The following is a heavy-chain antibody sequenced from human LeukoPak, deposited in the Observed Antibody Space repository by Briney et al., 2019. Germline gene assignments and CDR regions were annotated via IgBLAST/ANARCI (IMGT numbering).Heavy chain of an antibody. CDR3: ARWSYDSSGYYAY. D-gene: IGHD3-22*01. J-gene: IGHJ4*02. CDR2: IWYDGSNK. Sequence: GGSLRLSCAASGFTFSSYVMHWVRQAPGKGLEWVAVIWYDGSNKYYADSVKGRFTISRDTSKNTLYLQMNSLRAEDTAVYYCARWSYDSSGYYAYWGEGTLVTVSS. CDR1: GFTFSSYV. V-gene: IGHV3-33*01.